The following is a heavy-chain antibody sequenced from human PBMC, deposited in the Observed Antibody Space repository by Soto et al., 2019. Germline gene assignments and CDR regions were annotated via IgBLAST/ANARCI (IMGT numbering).Heavy chain of an antibody. CDR2: IVWDAGRR. J-gene: IGHJ4*02. D-gene: IGHD6-13*01. CDR3: VRGRGARSTWSYYFDF. CDR1: GFPFEDYG. V-gene: IGHV3-20*04. Sequence: EVQLVESGGSVVRPGGSLRLSCVASGFPFEDYGMNWVRQTPGKGLEWVSSIVWDAGRREYADSVEGRFTVSRDSAKNSLYLHVTSLRVEDTALYYCVRGRGARSTWSYYFDFWGQGTLVTVSS.